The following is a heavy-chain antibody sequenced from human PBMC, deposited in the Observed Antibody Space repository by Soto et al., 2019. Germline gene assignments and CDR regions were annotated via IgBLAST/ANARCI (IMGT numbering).Heavy chain of an antibody. J-gene: IGHJ5*02. CDR2: MNPVNGDT. D-gene: IGHD2-15*01. CDR3: ARDSKNNWWGSWT. Sequence: SVKVSCKACGYALTSHFIQWARQSPGQRPMWMGCMNPVNGDTKYSQNFQDRLTFGRDTSASSAYMELTSLRSEDTAVYYCARDSKNNWWGSWTWRQGTLVTVSS. CDR1: GYALTSHF. V-gene: IGHV1-3*01.